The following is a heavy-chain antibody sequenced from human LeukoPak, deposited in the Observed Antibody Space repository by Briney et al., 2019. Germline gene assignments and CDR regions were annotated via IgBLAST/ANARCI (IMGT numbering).Heavy chain of an antibody. CDR3: ARSAEPHYYYYYGMDV. D-gene: IGHD1-14*01. J-gene: IGHJ6*02. CDR2: INPNSGGT. V-gene: IGHV1-2*02. CDR1: GYTFTGYY. Sequence: ASVKVSCKASGYTFTGYYMHWVRQAPGQGLEWMGWINPNSGGTNYAQKFQGRVTMTRDTSISTAYMELSRLRSDDTAVYYCARSAEPHYYYYYGMDVWGQGTTVTVSS.